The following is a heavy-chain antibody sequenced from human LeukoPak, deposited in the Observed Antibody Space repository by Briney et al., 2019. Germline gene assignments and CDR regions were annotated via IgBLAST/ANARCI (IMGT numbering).Heavy chain of an antibody. Sequence: ASVKVSCKASEYTYTGYYVHWVRQAPRQGLEWMGWINPNSGGTNYAQKFQGRVTMTRDTSISTAYMELSRLRSDDTAVYYCARDTRLLWFGELSYGMDVWGQGTTVTVSS. D-gene: IGHD3-10*01. J-gene: IGHJ6*02. V-gene: IGHV1-2*02. CDR3: ARDTRLLWFGELSYGMDV. CDR2: INPNSGGT. CDR1: EYTYTGYY.